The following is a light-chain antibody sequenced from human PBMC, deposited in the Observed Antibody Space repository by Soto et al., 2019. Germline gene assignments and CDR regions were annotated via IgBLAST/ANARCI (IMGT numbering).Light chain of an antibody. CDR2: AAS. Sequence: DIQMTQSPSSLSASVGDRVTITCRASQSISSYLNWYQQKPGKAPKFLIFAASTLQSGVPSRFSGSGAGTDFTLTISSLQPEDFATYYCQQSYSTPLTCGGGTKVEIK. CDR1: QSISSY. CDR3: QQSYSTPLT. J-gene: IGKJ4*01. V-gene: IGKV1-39*01.